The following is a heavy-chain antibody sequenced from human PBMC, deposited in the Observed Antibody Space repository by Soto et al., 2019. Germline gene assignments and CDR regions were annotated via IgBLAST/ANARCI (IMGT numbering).Heavy chain of an antibody. CDR2: IYYSGST. Sequence: SETLSLTCTVSGGSIGNANYYWSWIRQSQGKGLEWIANIYYSGSTYYNPSLKSRLSISVDASTNQFSLKQSSVTAADTAVYYCARTSCPAPYYDPSADFDRWGQGTLVTVSS. CDR1: GGSIGNANYY. CDR3: ARTSCPAPYYDPSADFDR. V-gene: IGHV4-30-4*01. D-gene: IGHD3-22*01. J-gene: IGHJ5*02.